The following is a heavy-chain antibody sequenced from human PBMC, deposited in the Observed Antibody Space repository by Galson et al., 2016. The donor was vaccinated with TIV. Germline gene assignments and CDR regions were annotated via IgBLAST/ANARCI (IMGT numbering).Heavy chain of an antibody. J-gene: IGHJ6*02. CDR2: ISRTSDTI. CDR1: GFTFDTYS. Sequence: SLRLSCAAPGFTFDTYSMNWVRQAPGKGLQWVSYISRTSDTIYYADSVKGRFTISRDNAKGSLYLQTNSLGAEDTAMYYCARVDPLLDCSGGTCQYYYYGMDIWGQGTTVTVS. D-gene: IGHD2-15*01. V-gene: IGHV3-48*01. CDR3: ARVDPLLDCSGGTCQYYYYGMDI.